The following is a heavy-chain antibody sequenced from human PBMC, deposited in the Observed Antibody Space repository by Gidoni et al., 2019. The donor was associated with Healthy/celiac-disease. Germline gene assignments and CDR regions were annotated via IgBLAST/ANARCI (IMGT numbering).Heavy chain of an antibody. D-gene: IGHD2-2*01. V-gene: IGHV3-30*18. CDR1: GFTFSSYG. CDR3: AKSNRGYCSSTSCYDTLIDY. Sequence: QVQLVESGGGVVQPGRSLRLSCAASGFTFSSYGMHWVRQAPGKGLERVAVISYDGSNKYYADSVKGRFTISRDNSKNTLYLQMNSLRAEDTAVYYCAKSNRGYCSSTSCYDTLIDYWGQGTLVTVSS. J-gene: IGHJ4*02. CDR2: ISYDGSNK.